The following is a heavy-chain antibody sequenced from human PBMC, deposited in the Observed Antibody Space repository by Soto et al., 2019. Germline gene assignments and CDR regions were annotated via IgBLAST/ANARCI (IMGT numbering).Heavy chain of an antibody. D-gene: IGHD3-10*01. CDR3: AINYYVSGSYAFAKDYYYYYGMDV. CDR2: INAGNGNT. J-gene: IGHJ6*02. V-gene: IGHV1-3*01. CDR1: GYTFTSYA. Sequence: ASVKVSCKASGYTFTSYAMHWVRQAPGQRLEWMGWINAGNGNTKYSQKFQGRVTITRDTSASTAYMELSSLRSEDTAVYYCAINYYVSGSYAFAKDYYYYYGMDVWGQGTTVTVSS.